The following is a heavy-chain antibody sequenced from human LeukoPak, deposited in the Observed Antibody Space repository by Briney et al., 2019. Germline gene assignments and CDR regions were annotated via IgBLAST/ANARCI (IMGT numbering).Heavy chain of an antibody. V-gene: IGHV1-2*07. CDR3: AGASGGNYPYYMDV. D-gene: IGHD1-26*01. Sequence: EASVKVSCKASGYTFTDYYIHWVRQVPGQGIEWMGWISPNRGDTSYAHRFEGRITLTRDASTNTVSMKLITLRSDDTATCFCAGASGGNYPYYMDVWGKGTTVTVSS. J-gene: IGHJ6*03. CDR2: ISPNRGDT. CDR1: GYTFTDYY.